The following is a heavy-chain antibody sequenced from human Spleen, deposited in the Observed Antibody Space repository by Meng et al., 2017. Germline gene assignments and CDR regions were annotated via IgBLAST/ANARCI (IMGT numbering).Heavy chain of an antibody. CDR3: ARRGILPDY. CDR1: GGSLSGYY. J-gene: IGHJ4*02. V-gene: IGHV4-34*02. CDR2: INHTGST. Sequence: QVQLQQWGAGLLKPSETLSLTCAVYGGSLSGYYWNWIRQSPGKGLEWIGEINHTGSTNSNPSLESRVTMSVDTSKNQISLKLSSVTAADTAVYYCARRGILPDYWGQGTLVTFSS. D-gene: IGHD1-26*01.